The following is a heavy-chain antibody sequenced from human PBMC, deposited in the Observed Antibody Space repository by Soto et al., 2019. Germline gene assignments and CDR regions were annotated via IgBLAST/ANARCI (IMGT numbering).Heavy chain of an antibody. V-gene: IGHV1-3*01. CDR2: INAGNGNT. Sequence: ASVKVSCKASGFSCIDYSILWVRQAPGQSLEWLGWINAGNGNTKYSHKFQDRVTITSDTSATTTYMELRSLRSEDTAVFYCARSAKKTWLPDFWGQGTLVTVS. J-gene: IGHJ1*01. CDR3: ARSAKKTWLPDF. D-gene: IGHD5-12*01. CDR1: GFSCIDYS.